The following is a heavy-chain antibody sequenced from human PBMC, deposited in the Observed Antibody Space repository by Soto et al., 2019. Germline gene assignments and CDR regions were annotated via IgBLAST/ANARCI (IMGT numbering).Heavy chain of an antibody. Sequence: SVKVSCKASGGTFSSYAISWVRQAPGQGLEWMGGIIPIFGTANYAQKFQGRVTITADESTSTAYMELSSLRSEDTAVYYCARALSKVYSGYDYATDYWGQGTLVTVSS. CDR3: ARALSKVYSGYDYATDY. CDR2: IIPIFGTA. D-gene: IGHD5-12*01. V-gene: IGHV1-69*13. CDR1: GGTFSSYA. J-gene: IGHJ4*02.